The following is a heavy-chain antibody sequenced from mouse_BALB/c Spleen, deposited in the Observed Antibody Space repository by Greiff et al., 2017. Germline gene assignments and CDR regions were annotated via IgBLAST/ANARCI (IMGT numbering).Heavy chain of an antibody. CDR2: INPSTGYT. J-gene: IGHJ2*01. CDR3: ARCGSSGYVRDYFDY. Sequence: QVQLQQSGAELAKPGASVKMSCKASGYTFTSYWMHWVKQRPGQGLEWIGYINPSTGYTEYNQKFKDKATLTADKSSSTAYMQLCSLTSEDSAVYYCARCGSSGYVRDYFDYWGQGTTLTVSS. V-gene: IGHV1-7*01. CDR1: GYTFTSYW. D-gene: IGHD3-1*01.